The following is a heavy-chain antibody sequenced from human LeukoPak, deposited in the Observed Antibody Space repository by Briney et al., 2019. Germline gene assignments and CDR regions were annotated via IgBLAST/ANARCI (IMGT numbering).Heavy chain of an antibody. CDR3: ATLNGAGSRRRFDP. CDR2: ISSRGSTI. Sequence: GGSLRLSCAASGFTFSSYEMNWVRQAPGKGLEWVSYISSRGSTIYYADSVKGRFTISRDNAKNSLFLQMNSLRAEDTAVYYCATLNGAGSRRRFDPWGQGTLVTVSS. CDR1: GFTFSSYE. V-gene: IGHV3-48*03. D-gene: IGHD3-10*01. J-gene: IGHJ5*02.